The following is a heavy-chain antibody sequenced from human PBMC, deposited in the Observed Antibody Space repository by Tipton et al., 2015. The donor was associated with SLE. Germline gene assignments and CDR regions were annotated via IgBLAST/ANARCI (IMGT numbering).Heavy chain of an antibody. J-gene: IGHJ4*02. CDR2: MYTSGST. CDR3: ARVPGYYDSSGYCY. Sequence: LRLSCTVSGGSISSGSYYWSWIRQPAGKGLEWNGYMYTSGSTNYNPSLKSRVTISVDTSKNQFSLKLSSVTAADTAVYYCARVPGYYDSSGYCYWGQGNLVTVSS. D-gene: IGHD3-22*01. CDR1: GGSISSGSYY. V-gene: IGHV4-61*09.